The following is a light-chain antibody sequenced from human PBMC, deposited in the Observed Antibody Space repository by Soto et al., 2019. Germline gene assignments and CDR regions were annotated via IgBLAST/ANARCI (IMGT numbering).Light chain of an antibody. CDR2: GTS. CDR1: QSFSSSY. V-gene: IGKV3-20*01. Sequence: ENVLTQSPGTLSLSPGERATLSCRASQSFSSSYLAWYQQKPGQAPRLLIYGTSTRATGVPDRFSGSGSQPDFTLTISRLEPEDFAVYYCQQYGSLGTFGQGTRVEIK. J-gene: IGKJ1*01. CDR3: QQYGSLGT.